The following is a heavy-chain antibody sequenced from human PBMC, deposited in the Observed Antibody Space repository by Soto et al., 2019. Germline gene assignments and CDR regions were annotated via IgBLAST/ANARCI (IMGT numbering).Heavy chain of an antibody. CDR1: DASITSSY. Sequence: SETLSLTCSVSDASITSSYWSWVRQPPGKGLEWIGYIHYSGSTNYNPSLKSRVTISVDTSKNQFSLKLSSVTAADAAVYYCARSVFPWGQGTLVTVSS. CDR2: IHYSGST. CDR3: ARSVFP. J-gene: IGHJ5*02. V-gene: IGHV4-59*12.